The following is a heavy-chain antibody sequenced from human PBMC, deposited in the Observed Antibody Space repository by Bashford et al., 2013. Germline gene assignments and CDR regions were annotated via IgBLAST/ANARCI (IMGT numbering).Heavy chain of an antibody. Sequence: GSLRLSCAASGFTFSSYEMNWVRQAPGKGLEWVSYISSSGSTIYYADSVKGRFTISRDNAKNSLYLQMNSLRAEDTAVYYCARVKGDRHMVRGDHFDYWGQGTLVTVSS. V-gene: IGHV3-48*03. J-gene: IGHJ4*02. CDR3: ARVKGDRHMVRGDHFDY. CDR2: ISSSGSTI. D-gene: IGHD3-10*01. CDR1: GFTFSSYE.